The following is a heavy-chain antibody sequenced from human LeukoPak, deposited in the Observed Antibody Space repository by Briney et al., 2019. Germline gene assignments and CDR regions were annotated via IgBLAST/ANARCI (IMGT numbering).Heavy chain of an antibody. J-gene: IGHJ3*02. V-gene: IGHV4-59*05. Sequence: SETLSLTCTVSGGSISSYYWGWIRQPPGKGLEWIGRIYYSGCTYYNPSPKRRLPICVDTSQDQFSLKLSSVTPADTAVYYCARHPPYTSAGPALPFDIWGQGTMVTVSS. CDR3: ARHPPYTSAGPALPFDI. CDR1: GGSISSYY. D-gene: IGHD2-2*02. CDR2: IYYSGCT.